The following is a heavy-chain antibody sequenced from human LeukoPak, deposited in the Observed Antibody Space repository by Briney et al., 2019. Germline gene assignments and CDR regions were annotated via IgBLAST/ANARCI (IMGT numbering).Heavy chain of an antibody. V-gene: IGHV3-23*01. Sequence: PGGSLRLSCAASGFTFSSYAMSWVRQAPGKGLEWVSAISGTGGSTYYADSVKGRFTISRDNSKNTLYLQMNSLRAEDTAVYYCAKMDGVEGAFDIWGQGTMVTVSS. CDR3: AKMDGVEGAFDI. D-gene: IGHD2-8*01. CDR1: GFTFSSYA. CDR2: ISGTGGST. J-gene: IGHJ3*02.